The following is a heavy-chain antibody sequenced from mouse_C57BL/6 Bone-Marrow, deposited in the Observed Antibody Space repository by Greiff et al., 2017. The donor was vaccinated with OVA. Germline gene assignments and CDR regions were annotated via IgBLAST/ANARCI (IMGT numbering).Heavy chain of an antibody. Sequence: EVQLQESGAELVRPGASVKLSCTASGFNIKDDYMHWVKQRPEQGLEWIGWIDPENGDTEYASKFQGKATITADTSSNTAYLQLSSLPSEDTAVYYCTTMDYDGRAWFAYWGQGTLVTVSA. CDR1: GFNIKDDY. CDR3: TTMDYDGRAWFAY. CDR2: IDPENGDT. D-gene: IGHD2-4*01. V-gene: IGHV14-4*01. J-gene: IGHJ3*01.